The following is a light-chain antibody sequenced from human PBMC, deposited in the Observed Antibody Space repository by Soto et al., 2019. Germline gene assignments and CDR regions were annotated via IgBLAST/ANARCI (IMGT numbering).Light chain of an antibody. CDR2: DAS. Sequence: EIVLTQSPATLSLSPGERATLSCRASQNVNIYVAWYQQKPGQPPRLVIHDASNRANGIPARFSGSGSGTDFTLTISSLESEDFAVSYCQQRSNWPRYTFGQGTKLEIK. J-gene: IGKJ2*01. V-gene: IGKV3-11*01. CDR1: QNVNIY. CDR3: QQRSNWPRYT.